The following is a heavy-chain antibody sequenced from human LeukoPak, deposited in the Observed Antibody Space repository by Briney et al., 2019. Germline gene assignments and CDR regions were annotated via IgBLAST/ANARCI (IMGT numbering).Heavy chain of an antibody. CDR1: GFTFSSYG. Sequence: GGSLRLSCAASGFTFSSYGMHWVRLAPGKGLEWVAVIWYDGSNKYYADSVKGRFTISRDNSKNTLYLQMNSLRAEDTAVYFCARGGGLDVWGQGATVTVSS. CDR3: ARGGGLDV. V-gene: IGHV3-33*01. J-gene: IGHJ6*02. D-gene: IGHD3-16*01. CDR2: IWYDGSNK.